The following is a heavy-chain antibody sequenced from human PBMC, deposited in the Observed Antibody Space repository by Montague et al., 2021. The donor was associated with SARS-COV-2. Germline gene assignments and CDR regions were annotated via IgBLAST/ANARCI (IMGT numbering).Heavy chain of an antibody. Sequence: SETLSLTCSVSGDSISNYSWSWIRQSPGKGLEWIGYIYYSGSTNYNPSPTSRVTISVDTSKNQVSLKLTPVTAADTAVYYCARHLRVTTVTSHMYHYAMDDWGQGTTVTVSS. CDR2: IYYSGST. V-gene: IGHV4-59*08. D-gene: IGHD4-11*01. J-gene: IGHJ6*02. CDR1: GDSISNYS. CDR3: ARHLRVTTVTSHMYHYAMDD.